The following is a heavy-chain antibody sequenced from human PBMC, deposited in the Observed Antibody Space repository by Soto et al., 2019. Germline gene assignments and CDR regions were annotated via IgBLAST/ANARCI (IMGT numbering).Heavy chain of an antibody. CDR2: ISADNGYT. J-gene: IGHJ4*02. CDR3: ARRPYCSGGSCYVFYFDY. V-gene: IGHV1-18*01. Sequence: ASVKVSCKASGFTFTKYAIICVRQAPGQGLEWMGWISADNGYTDYAPHLQGRVTMTTDTSTSTAYMELRSLRSDDTAVYYCARRPYCSGGSCYVFYFDYWGQGTQVTVSS. D-gene: IGHD2-15*01. CDR1: GFTFTKYA.